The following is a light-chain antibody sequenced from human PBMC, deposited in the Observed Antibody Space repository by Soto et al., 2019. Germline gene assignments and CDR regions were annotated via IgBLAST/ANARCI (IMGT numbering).Light chain of an antibody. Sequence: QSALTQSASVSGSPGQSITISCAGTSSDVGGYNYVSWYQQHLGKAPRLMIYDVTNRPSGVSNRFSGSKSGNTASLTISGLQAEDEADYYCSSYTSSSSLVVFGGGTKLTVL. CDR2: DVT. CDR3: SSYTSSSSLVV. CDR1: SSDVGGYNY. J-gene: IGLJ2*01. V-gene: IGLV2-14*01.